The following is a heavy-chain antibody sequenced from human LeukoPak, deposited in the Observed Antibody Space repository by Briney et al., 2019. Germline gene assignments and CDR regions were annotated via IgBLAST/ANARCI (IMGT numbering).Heavy chain of an antibody. CDR2: INPNSGGT. J-gene: IGHJ4*02. CDR1: GYTFTGYY. CDR3: ARERAVQRYWSGGSCYINDY. Sequence: ASVKVSCKASGYTFTGYYMHWVRQAPGQGLEWMGRINPNSGGTNHAQKFQGRVTMTRDTSISTAYMELSRLRSDDTAVYYCARERAVQRYWSGGSCYINDYWGQGTLVTVSS. D-gene: IGHD2-15*01. V-gene: IGHV1-2*06.